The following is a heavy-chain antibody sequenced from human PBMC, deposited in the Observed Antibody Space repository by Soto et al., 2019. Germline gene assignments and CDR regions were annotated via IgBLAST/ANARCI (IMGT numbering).Heavy chain of an antibody. CDR3: TGEVASGY. D-gene: IGHD2-8*02. Sequence: QVQLVESGGGVVRPGRSLRLSCAVSGFTVSTYGMHWVRQAPGKGLAWVAVISRDGGTKYYADSVKGRFTISRDNSKNTLFLEMNSLRSDDMAVYYCTGEVASGYWGQGTLVTVSS. J-gene: IGHJ4*02. CDR2: ISRDGGTK. V-gene: IGHV3-30*03. CDR1: GFTVSTYG.